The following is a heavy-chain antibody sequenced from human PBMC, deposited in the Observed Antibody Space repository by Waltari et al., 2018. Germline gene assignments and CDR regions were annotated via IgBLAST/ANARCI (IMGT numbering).Heavy chain of an antibody. D-gene: IGHD7-27*01. CDR2: ITGGGTNT. CDR1: GLTFKNYA. CDR3: AKGLGMRDWYFDI. V-gene: IGHV3-23*01. J-gene: IGHJ2*01. Sequence: EVRVLASGGGLVQPGGSLRLSCAASGLTFKNYAMAWVRQAPGKGLVCVAGITGGGTNTYYADSVKGRFTVSRDNSKNTLDLQMNNLRLEDTAVYFCAKGLGMRDWYFDIWGRGTLLTVSS.